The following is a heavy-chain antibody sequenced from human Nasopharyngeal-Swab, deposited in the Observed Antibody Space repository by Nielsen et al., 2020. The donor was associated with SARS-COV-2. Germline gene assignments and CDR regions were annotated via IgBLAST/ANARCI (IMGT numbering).Heavy chain of an antibody. V-gene: IGHV3-30*04. Sequence: GESLKISCAASGFTFSSYAMHWVRQAPGKGLEWVAVISYDGSNKYYADSVKGRFTISRDNSKNTLYLQMNSLRAEDTAVYYCARDRGQQLVKGAFDIWGQGTMVTVSS. D-gene: IGHD6-13*01. CDR1: GFTFSSYA. CDR3: ARDRGQQLVKGAFDI. J-gene: IGHJ3*02. CDR2: ISYDGSNK.